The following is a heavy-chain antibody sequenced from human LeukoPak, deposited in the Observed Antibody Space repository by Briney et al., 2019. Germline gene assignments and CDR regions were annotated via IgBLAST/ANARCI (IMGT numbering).Heavy chain of an antibody. Sequence: PSETLSLTCTVSGGSIYTYFWSWIRQPPGKGLEWIGYIYYSGSTNYNPSLKSRVTISVDTSKNQFSLKLSSVTAADTAVYYCARGVTGGWYGDFQHWGQGTLVTVSS. V-gene: IGHV4-59*01. J-gene: IGHJ1*01. CDR3: ARGVTGGWYGDFQH. CDR2: IYYSGST. CDR1: GGSIYTYF. D-gene: IGHD6-19*01.